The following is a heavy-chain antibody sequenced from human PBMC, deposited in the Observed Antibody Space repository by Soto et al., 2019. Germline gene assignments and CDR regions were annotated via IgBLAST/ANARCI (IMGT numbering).Heavy chain of an antibody. CDR3: ARTSPRVVDGGGFYYYGMDV. CDR2: IDPSDSYT. V-gene: IGHV5-10-1*01. Sequence: PGESLKISCKGSGYSFTSYWISWVRQMPGKGLEWMGRIDPSDSYTNYSPSFQGHVTISADKSISTAYLQWSSLKASDTAMYYCARTSPRVVDGGGFYYYGMDVWGQGTTVTVSS. J-gene: IGHJ6*02. CDR1: GYSFTSYW. D-gene: IGHD2-15*01.